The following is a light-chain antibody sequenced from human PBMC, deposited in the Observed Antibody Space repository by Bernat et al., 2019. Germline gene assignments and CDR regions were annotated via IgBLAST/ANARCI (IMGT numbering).Light chain of an antibody. CDR1: QYIKNQ. V-gene: IGKV3-15*01. J-gene: IGKJ5*01. CDR3: QQYREWPIT. CDR2: GAS. Sequence: EIVMTQSPATLSVSPGERVTLSCRAAQYIKNQLAWYQQRPGQPPRLLIYGASTSATGVPARVSGSGSGTEFTLTISSLQSEDFEVYYCQQYREWPITFGQGTRLEI.